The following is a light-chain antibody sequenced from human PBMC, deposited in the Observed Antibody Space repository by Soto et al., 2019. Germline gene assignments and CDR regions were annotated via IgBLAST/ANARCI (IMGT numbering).Light chain of an antibody. CDR2: DAS. V-gene: IGKV3-11*01. CDR1: QSVRSY. CDR3: QHRSAWPIT. Sequence: EIVLTQSPATLSLSPGERATLSCRASQSVRSYLVWYQQKPGQAPRLLIYDASTRATGIPARFSGSGSGTDITLTISSLEPEDFAVYYCQHRSAWPITFGGGTKVEIK. J-gene: IGKJ4*01.